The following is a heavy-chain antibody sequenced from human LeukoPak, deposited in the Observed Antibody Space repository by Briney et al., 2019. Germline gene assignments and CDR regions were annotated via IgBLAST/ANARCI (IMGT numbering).Heavy chain of an antibody. CDR2: INHSGST. Sequence: SETLSLTCAVYGGSFSGYYWSWIRQPPGKGLEWIGEINHSGSTNYNPSLKSRVAISVDTSKNQFSLKLTSVTAADTAIYYCARPGGGPIRWGQGSLVTVSS. CDR3: ARPGGGPIR. CDR1: GGSFSGYY. D-gene: IGHD2-15*01. V-gene: IGHV4-34*01. J-gene: IGHJ4*02.